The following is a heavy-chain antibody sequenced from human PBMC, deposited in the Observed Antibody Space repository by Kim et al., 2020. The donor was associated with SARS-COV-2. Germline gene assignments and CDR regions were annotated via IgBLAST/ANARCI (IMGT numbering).Heavy chain of an antibody. D-gene: IGHD1-26*01. CDR3: ARWGGSLGWFDP. Sequence: RYNPTYQGKVTMSADKSISTAYLQWSSLKASDTAMYYCARWGGSLGWFDPWGQGTLVTVSS. J-gene: IGHJ5*02. V-gene: IGHV5-51*01.